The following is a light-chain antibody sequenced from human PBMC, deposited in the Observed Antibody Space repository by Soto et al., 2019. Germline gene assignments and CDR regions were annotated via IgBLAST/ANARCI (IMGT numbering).Light chain of an antibody. CDR2: EVN. CDR1: SSDVGGYNY. CDR3: SSFAGGNNLL. V-gene: IGLV2-8*01. Sequence: QSALTQPPSASGSPGQSVTISCTGTSSDVGGYNYVSWYQQHPGKAPKLLIYEVNKRPSGVPDHFSGSKSDKTASLTVSGLQAEDEADYYCSSFAGGNNLLFGGGTKLTVL. J-gene: IGLJ2*01.